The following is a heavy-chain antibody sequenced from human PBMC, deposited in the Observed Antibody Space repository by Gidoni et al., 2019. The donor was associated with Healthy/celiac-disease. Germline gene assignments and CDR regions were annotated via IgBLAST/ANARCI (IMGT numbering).Heavy chain of an antibody. Sequence: QVQLQQSGPGLVKPSQTLSLTCAISVDSVSSNSAAWNGIRQSPSRGLEWLGRTSDRSKWYNDYAVSVKSRITINPDTSKNQFSLQLNSVTPEDTAVYYCARGVGYYSSLFDYWGQGTRVTVSS. V-gene: IGHV6-1*01. CDR1: VDSVSSNSAA. CDR3: ARGVGYYSSLFDY. J-gene: IGHJ4*02. D-gene: IGHD3-22*01. CDR2: TSDRSKWYN.